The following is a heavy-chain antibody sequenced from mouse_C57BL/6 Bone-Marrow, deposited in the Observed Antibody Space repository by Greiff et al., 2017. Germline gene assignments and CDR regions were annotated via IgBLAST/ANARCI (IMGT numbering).Heavy chain of an antibody. CDR3: ARERLSRYFDV. Sequence: DVQLVESGPGLVKPSQSLSLTCSVTGYSITSGYYWNWIRQFPGNKLEWMGYISYDGSNKYNPSLKNRISITRDTSKNQFFLKLNSVTTEDTATYYCARERLSRYFDVWGTGTTVTVSS. D-gene: IGHD2-2*01. CDR1: GYSITSGYY. J-gene: IGHJ1*03. CDR2: ISYDGSN. V-gene: IGHV3-6*01.